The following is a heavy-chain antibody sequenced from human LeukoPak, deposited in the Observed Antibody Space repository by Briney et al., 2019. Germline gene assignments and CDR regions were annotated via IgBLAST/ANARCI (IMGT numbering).Heavy chain of an antibody. V-gene: IGHV4-39*07. CDR2: IYYSGST. D-gene: IGHD4-23*01. J-gene: IGHJ4*02. Sequence: SETLSLTCTVSGGSISSSSYYWGWIRQPPGKGLEWIGSIYYSGSTYYNPSLKSRVTISVDTSKNQFSLKLSSVTAADTAVYYCARLYGGYLDYWGQGTLVTVSS. CDR3: ARLYGGYLDY. CDR1: GGSISSSSYY.